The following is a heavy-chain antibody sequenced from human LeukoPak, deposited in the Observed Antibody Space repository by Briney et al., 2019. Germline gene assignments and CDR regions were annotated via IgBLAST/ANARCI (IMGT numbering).Heavy chain of an antibody. J-gene: IGHJ3*02. V-gene: IGHV3-7*01. CDR2: IKQDGSEK. CDR1: AFTVISYW. CDR3: ARDLGDSGWYYAFDI. D-gene: IGHD6-19*01. Sequence: GGSLRLSCAAYAFTVISYWMSWVRQAPGKGPGWVANIKQDGSEKYYVDSVKGRFTISRDNAKNSLYLQMNSLRAEDTAVYYCARDLGDSGWYYAFDIWGQGTMVTVSS.